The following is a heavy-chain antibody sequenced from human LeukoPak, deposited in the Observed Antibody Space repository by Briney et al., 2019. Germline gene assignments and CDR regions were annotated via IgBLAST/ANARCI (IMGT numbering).Heavy chain of an antibody. V-gene: IGHV4-39*07. Sequence: SETLSLTCTVSGGSISSSIYYWGWIRQPPGKGLEWIGSIYYSGSTYYNPSLESRVTISLDTSKNQFSLKLSSVTAADTAVYYCVRDRDYDFWSGYPFDYWGQGTLVTVSS. CDR2: IYYSGST. CDR3: VRDRDYDFWSGYPFDY. J-gene: IGHJ4*02. CDR1: GGSISSSIYY. D-gene: IGHD3-3*01.